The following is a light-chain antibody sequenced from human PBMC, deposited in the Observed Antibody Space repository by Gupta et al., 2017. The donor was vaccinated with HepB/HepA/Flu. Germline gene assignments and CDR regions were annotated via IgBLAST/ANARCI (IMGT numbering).Light chain of an antibody. CDR1: ASNIGTNH. CDR3: EAWDDSVSGPV. V-gene: IGLV1-47*01. CDR2: RNN. J-gene: IGLJ2*01. Sequence: QSVLTQPPSASGTPGQGVTISCSGSASNIGTNHVYWYQQLPGTAPKLLIYRNNQRPSGVPDRFSVSKYGTSASLAISGLRAEEEADYYCEAWDDSVSGPVFGGGTKLTVL.